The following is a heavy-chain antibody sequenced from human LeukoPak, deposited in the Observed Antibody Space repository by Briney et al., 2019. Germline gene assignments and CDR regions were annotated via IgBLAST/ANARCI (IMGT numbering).Heavy chain of an antibody. Sequence: PGGSLRLSCAASGFTFSSYAMSWVRQAPGKGLEWVSAISGSGGSTYYADSVKGRFTISRDNSKNTLYLQMNSLRAEDTAVYYCAKTGPLEYSSSSLYYYYYMDVWGKGTTVTVSS. V-gene: IGHV3-23*01. CDR3: AKTGPLEYSSSSLYYYYYMDV. CDR2: ISGSGGST. CDR1: GFTFSSYA. J-gene: IGHJ6*03. D-gene: IGHD6-6*01.